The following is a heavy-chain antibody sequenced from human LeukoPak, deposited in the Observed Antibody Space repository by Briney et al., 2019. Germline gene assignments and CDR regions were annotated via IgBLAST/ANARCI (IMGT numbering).Heavy chain of an antibody. Sequence: TSETLSLTCTVSGGSISSGSYYWSWIRQPAGKGLEWIGRIYTSGSTNYNPSLKSRVTISVDASKNQFSLKLSSVTAADTAVYYCARAGAYYDILTGYYEEPYYYYMDVWGKGTTVTISS. V-gene: IGHV4-61*02. CDR3: ARAGAYYDILTGYYEEPYYYYMDV. D-gene: IGHD3-9*01. J-gene: IGHJ6*03. CDR1: GGSISSGSYY. CDR2: IYTSGST.